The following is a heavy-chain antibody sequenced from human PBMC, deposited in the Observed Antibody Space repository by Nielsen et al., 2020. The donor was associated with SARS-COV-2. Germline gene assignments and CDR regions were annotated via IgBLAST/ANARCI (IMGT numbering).Heavy chain of an antibody. Sequence: SETLSLTCTVSNGSISSGDYYWTWIRQHPGKGLEWIAYVFNSGSSHYNPSLKSRATISVDTSKNQFSLKLNFVTAADTAVYYCARRGPLPNWFDPWGQGTLVTVSS. CDR2: VFNSGSS. J-gene: IGHJ5*02. CDR3: ARRGPLPNWFDP. V-gene: IGHV4-31*03. CDR1: NGSISSGDYY.